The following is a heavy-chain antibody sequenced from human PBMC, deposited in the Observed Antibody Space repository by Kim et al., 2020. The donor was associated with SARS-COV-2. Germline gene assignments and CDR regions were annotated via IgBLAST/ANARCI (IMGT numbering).Heavy chain of an antibody. J-gene: IGHJ4*02. V-gene: IGHV4-34*01. Sequence: NPSLKSRVTISVETSKNQFSLKLSSVTAADTAVYYCARSRYSGRRHYFDYWGQGTLVTVSS. D-gene: IGHD1-26*01. CDR3: ARSRYSGRRHYFDY.